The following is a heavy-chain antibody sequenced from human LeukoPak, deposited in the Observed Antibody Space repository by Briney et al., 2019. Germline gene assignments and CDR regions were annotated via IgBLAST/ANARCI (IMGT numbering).Heavy chain of an antibody. CDR2: ISSGGGST. D-gene: IGHD2-15*01. V-gene: IGHV3-23*01. J-gene: IGHJ4*02. Sequence: GGSLRLSCAASGFTLSSYAMTWVRRARGEGLEWVSTISSGGGSTYYADSLTGRFPISRDNSKNTVYLQMRSLSAEAAAVYYCAKDRWGSGGSGGGDYWGQGTLVTVSS. CDR3: AKDRWGSGGSGGGDY. CDR1: GFTLSSYA.